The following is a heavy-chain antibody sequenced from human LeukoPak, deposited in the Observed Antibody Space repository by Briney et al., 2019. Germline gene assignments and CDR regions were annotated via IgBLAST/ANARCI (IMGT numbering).Heavy chain of an antibody. CDR1: AVTLCSHW. CDR3: ATPGIRDQYDFDS. Sequence: GGSLRLSRAASAVTLCSHWMHWGREAPGGGLVWVSRINPDGSSTNYADSVKSRFTISRDNVKNTLYLPMNSLRAEDTAVYYCATPGIRDQYDFDSWGQGTLVTVSS. D-gene: IGHD6-13*01. CDR2: INPDGSST. V-gene: IGHV3-74*01. J-gene: IGHJ4*02.